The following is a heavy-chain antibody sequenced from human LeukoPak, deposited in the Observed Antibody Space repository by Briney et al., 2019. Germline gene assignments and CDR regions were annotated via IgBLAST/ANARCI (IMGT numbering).Heavy chain of an antibody. CDR1: GGSITSYH. V-gene: IGHV4-59*13. J-gene: IGHJ3*01. Sequence: PSETLSLTCTVSGGSITSYHWGRIRQPPGKGLELMGCIHYSGGTNYNPSLRSRLTISIDSSKNQFSLTLNSATAADTAVYYCARLGTTFDAFDLWGQGTMITVSS. CDR3: ARLGTTFDAFDL. D-gene: IGHD2/OR15-2a*01. CDR2: IHYSGGT.